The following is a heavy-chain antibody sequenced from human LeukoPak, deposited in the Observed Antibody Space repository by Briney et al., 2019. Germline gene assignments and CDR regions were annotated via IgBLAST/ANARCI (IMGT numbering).Heavy chain of an antibody. CDR2: INHSGST. CDR3: ARTQQWLVQSDY. V-gene: IGHV4-34*01. Sequence: PSETLSLTCAVYGVSFSGYYWSWIRQPPGKGLEWIGEINHSGSTNYNPSLKSRVTISVDTSKNQFSLKLSSVTTADTAVYYCARTQQWLVQSDYWGQGTLVTVSS. CDR1: GVSFSGYY. D-gene: IGHD6-19*01. J-gene: IGHJ4*02.